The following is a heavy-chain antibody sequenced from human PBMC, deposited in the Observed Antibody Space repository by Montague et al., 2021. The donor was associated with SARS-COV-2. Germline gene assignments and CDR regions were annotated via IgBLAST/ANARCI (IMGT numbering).Heavy chain of an antibody. Sequence: SLRLPCAASGFNFSSYVMHWVRQAPGKGLEWVAVIWNDGSSKHSADSVKGRFTIFRDNSKNTLFLQMNSLRADDTAVYYCARGGYCIGGRCPTGWFDPWGQGTLVTVSS. J-gene: IGHJ5*02. V-gene: IGHV3-33*01. D-gene: IGHD2-15*01. CDR2: IWNDGSSK. CDR3: ARGGYCIGGRCPTGWFDP. CDR1: GFNFSSYV.